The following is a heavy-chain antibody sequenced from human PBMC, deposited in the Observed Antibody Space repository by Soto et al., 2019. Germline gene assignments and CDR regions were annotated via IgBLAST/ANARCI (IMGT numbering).Heavy chain of an antibody. V-gene: IGHV5-10-1*01. CDR2: IDPTDSET. CDR1: ENNFCNSW. D-gene: IGHD3-16*01. Sequence: GDSLKISGLDSENNFCNSWINWVRQKPGKGLEWMGRIDPTDSETKYSPSFRDHVTMSVDKSTATAFLQWSSLKASDTGNYYCARTRIGGNFLLEHRGQGSRVTVSS. J-gene: IGHJ4*02. CDR3: ARTRIGGNFLLEH.